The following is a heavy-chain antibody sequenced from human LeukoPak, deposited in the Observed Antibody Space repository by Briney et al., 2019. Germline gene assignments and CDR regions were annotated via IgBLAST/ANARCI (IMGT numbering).Heavy chain of an antibody. V-gene: IGHV3-74*01. D-gene: IGHD3-16*01. CDR2: INSDGSST. CDR3: ARVRLGGLTV. CDR1: GFTFSSYW. Sequence: GGSLRLSCASSGFTFSSYWMHWVRQAPGMGLVWVSRINSDGSSTSYADSVKGRFTISRDNAKNTLYLQMNSLRAEDTAVYYCARVRLGGLTVWGKGTTVTVSS. J-gene: IGHJ6*04.